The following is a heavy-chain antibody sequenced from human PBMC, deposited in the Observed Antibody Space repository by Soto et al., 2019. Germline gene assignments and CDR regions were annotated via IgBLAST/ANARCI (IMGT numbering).Heavy chain of an antibody. D-gene: IGHD3-16*01. Sequence: LRLSCAASGFMFSAYTMNWVRQAPGKGLEWLSSISNDSSYIDYADSLRGRFTVSRDNARNSLYLQIDSLGVEDTAVYYCATPYYFNHWGPGTLVTVSS. J-gene: IGHJ1*01. CDR1: GFMFSAYT. CDR3: ATPYYFNH. CDR2: ISNDSSYI. V-gene: IGHV3-21*06.